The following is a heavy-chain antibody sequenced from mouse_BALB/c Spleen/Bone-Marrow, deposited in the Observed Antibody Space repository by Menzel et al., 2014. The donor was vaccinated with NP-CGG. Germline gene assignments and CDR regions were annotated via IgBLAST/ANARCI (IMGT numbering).Heavy chain of an antibody. J-gene: IGHJ3*01. CDR3: ARSSDYYGSSPNAY. CDR1: GFTFSSFG. V-gene: IGHV5-17*02. CDR2: ISSGSSTI. D-gene: IGHD1-1*01. Sequence: EVKVVESGGGLVQPGGSRKLSCAASGFTFSSFGMHWVRQAPEKGLEWVAYISSGSSTIYYADTVKGRFTISRDNPKNTLFLQMTSLRSEDTAMYYCARSSDYYGSSPNAYWDQGTLVTVSA.